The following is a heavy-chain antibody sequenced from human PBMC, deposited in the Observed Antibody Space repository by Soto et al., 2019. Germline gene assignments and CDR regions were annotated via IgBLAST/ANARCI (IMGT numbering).Heavy chain of an antibody. V-gene: IGHV4-59*01. CDR3: ASASVAGRFDY. CDR1: GGSIRSYY. CDR2: IYYSGST. Sequence: SETLSLTCTVSGGSIRSYYWSWIRQSPGTGLEWVGYIYYSGSTNYNPSLKSRVTISLDTSKNQFSLKLSSVTAADTAVYYCASASVAGRFDYWGQGTLVTVSS. D-gene: IGHD6-19*01. J-gene: IGHJ4*02.